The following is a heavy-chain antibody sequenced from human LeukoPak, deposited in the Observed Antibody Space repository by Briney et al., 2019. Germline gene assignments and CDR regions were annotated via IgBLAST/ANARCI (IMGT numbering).Heavy chain of an antibody. CDR3: ARVVSSSSSKGLLGY. V-gene: IGHV1-46*03. Sequence: PSVKVSCKASGYTFTSYYMNWVPQAPGQGLEWIGIINPSGGSTSYAQKFQGRVTMTRDTSTSTVYMELSSLRSEDTAVYYCARVVSSSSSKGLLGYWGQGTLDTVSS. CDR1: GYTFTSYY. J-gene: IGHJ4*02. CDR2: INPSGGST. D-gene: IGHD6-6*01.